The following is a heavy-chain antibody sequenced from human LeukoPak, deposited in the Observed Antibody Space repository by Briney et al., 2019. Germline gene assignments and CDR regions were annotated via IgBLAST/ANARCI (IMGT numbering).Heavy chain of an antibody. D-gene: IGHD3-10*01. V-gene: IGHV3-7*01. CDR3: ASVYYGYYFDY. Sequence: PGGSLRLSCGASGFTFSSYWMSWVRQAPGKGLEWVANIKQDGSEKYYVDSVKGRFTISRDNAKNSLYLQMNSLRAEDTAVYYCASVYYGYYFDYWGQGTLVTVSS. CDR1: GFTFSSYW. J-gene: IGHJ4*02. CDR2: IKQDGSEK.